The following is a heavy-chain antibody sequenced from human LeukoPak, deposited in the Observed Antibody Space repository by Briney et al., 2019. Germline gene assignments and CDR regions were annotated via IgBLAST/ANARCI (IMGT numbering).Heavy chain of an antibody. Sequence: HAGGSLRLSCAASRFSFSRYWMSWVRQAPGKGLEWVANIKQDGSEEYYVDSVRGRFTISRDNAKNSPYLQMNSLRDEDTAVYYCARESRSGRFSKLTDLDYWGQGTLVTVSS. J-gene: IGHJ4*02. CDR3: ARESRSGRFSKLTDLDY. CDR1: RFSFSRYW. V-gene: IGHV3-7*01. D-gene: IGHD1-26*01. CDR2: IKQDGSEE.